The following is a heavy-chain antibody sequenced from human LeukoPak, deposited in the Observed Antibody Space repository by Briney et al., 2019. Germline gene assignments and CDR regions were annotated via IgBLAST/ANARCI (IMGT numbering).Heavy chain of an antibody. V-gene: IGHV4-59*10. CDR3: AREQGDY. CDR2: IYTSGST. J-gene: IGHJ4*02. CDR1: GGSFNGYY. Sequence: SETLSLTCAVYGGSFNGYYWSWIRQPPGKGLEWIGRIYTSGSTNYNPSLKSRVTMSVDTSKNQFSLKLSSVTAADTAVYYCAREQGDYWGQGTLVTVSS.